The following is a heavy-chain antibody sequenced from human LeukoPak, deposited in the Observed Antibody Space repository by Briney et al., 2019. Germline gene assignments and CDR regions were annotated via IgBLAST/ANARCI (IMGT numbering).Heavy chain of an antibody. D-gene: IGHD3-22*01. J-gene: IGHJ4*02. V-gene: IGHV3-23*01. Sequence: GGSLRLSCAASGFTFSSYAMSWVRQAPGKGLEWVSAISGSGGSTYYADSVKGRFTISRDNSKNTLYLQMNSLRAEGTAVYYCAEAESGYYYGGGYWGQGTLVTVSS. CDR1: GFTFSSYA. CDR2: ISGSGGST. CDR3: AEAESGYYYGGGY.